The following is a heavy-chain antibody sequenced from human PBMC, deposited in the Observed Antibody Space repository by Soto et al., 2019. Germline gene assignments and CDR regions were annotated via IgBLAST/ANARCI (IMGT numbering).Heavy chain of an antibody. CDR2: IYYSGST. D-gene: IGHD4-17*01. J-gene: IGHJ4*02. CDR3: AREDYGDYGGYFDY. CDR1: GASLSSYY. Sequence: PSETLSLTCVVSGASLSSYYWSWIRQPPGKGLEWIGYIYYSGSTNYNPSLKSRVTISVDTSKNQFSLKLSSVTAADTAVYYCAREDYGDYGGYFDYWGQRSLVTVSS. V-gene: IGHV4-59*12.